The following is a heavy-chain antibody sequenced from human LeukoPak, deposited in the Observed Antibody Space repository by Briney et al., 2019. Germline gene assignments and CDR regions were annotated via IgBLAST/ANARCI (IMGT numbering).Heavy chain of an antibody. CDR2: IYSGGST. J-gene: IGHJ4*02. D-gene: IGHD3-9*01. Sequence: PGGSLRLSCAASGFTVSSNYMSWVRQAPGKGLEWVSVIYSGGSTYYADSVKGRFTISRDNSKNTLYLQMNSLRAEDTAVYYCARGGGDYDILTGYYPRLGFDYWGQGTLVTVPS. CDR3: ARGGGDYDILTGYYPRLGFDY. CDR1: GFTVSSNY. V-gene: IGHV3-66*01.